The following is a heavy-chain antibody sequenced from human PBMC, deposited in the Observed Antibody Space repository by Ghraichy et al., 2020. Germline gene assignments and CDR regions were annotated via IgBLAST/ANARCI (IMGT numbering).Heavy chain of an antibody. Sequence: SQTISLTCAISGDSVSSNSAAWNWIRQSPSRGLEWLGRTYYRSKWYNDYAVSVKSRITINPDTSKNQFSLQLNSVTPEDTAVYYCARVGYSSGWLPLFDYWGQGTLVTVSS. CDR3: ARVGYSSGWLPLFDY. D-gene: IGHD6-19*01. CDR1: GDSVSSNSAA. V-gene: IGHV6-1*01. CDR2: TYYRSKWYN. J-gene: IGHJ4*02.